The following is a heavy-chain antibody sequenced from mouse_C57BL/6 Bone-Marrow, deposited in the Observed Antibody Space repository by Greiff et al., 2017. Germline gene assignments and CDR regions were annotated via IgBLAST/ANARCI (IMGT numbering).Heavy chain of an antibody. Sequence: VQLQQSGAELVKPGASVKLSCKASGYTFTEYTIHWVKQRSGQGLEWIGWFYPGGGSIKYNENFKDKATLTSDKYSSTVYMELSRLTSEDSAVYFYASNDYGTRFDDWGQGTTLTVSS. D-gene: IGHD1-1*01. CDR3: ASNDYGTRFDD. J-gene: IGHJ2*01. V-gene: IGHV1-62-2*01. CDR1: GYTFTEYT. CDR2: FYPGGGSI.